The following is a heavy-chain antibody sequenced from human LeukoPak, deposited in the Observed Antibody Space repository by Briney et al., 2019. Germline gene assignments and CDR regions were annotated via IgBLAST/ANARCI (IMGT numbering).Heavy chain of an antibody. CDR3: ARSPGYDFSAYYFDY. J-gene: IGHJ4*02. CDR1: GFTFDDYA. CDR2: ISWNSGSI. Sequence: GRSLRLSCAASGFTFDDYAMHWVRQAPGKGLEWDSGISWNSGSIGYADSVKGRFTISRDNAKNSLYLQMNSLRAEDTALYYCARSPGYDFSAYYFDYWGQGTLVTVSS. V-gene: IGHV3-9*01. D-gene: IGHD3-3*01.